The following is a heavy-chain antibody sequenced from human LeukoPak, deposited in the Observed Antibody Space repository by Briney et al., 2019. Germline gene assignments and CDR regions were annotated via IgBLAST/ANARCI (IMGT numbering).Heavy chain of an antibody. CDR2: IYYSGST. CDR3: ARYRSGGDCYSKALDY. J-gene: IGHJ4*02. D-gene: IGHD2-15*01. V-gene: IGHV4-59*01. CDR1: GGSINNYW. Sequence: PSETLSLTCSVSGGSINNYWWNWIRQPPGKGLEWIGYIYYSGSTSYNPSLKSRLTISVDTSLNQFSLKLNSVTAADTAVYYCARYRSGGDCYSKALDYWGQGILVTVSS.